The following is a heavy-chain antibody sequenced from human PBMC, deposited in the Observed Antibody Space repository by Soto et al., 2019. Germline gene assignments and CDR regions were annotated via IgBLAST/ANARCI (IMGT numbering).Heavy chain of an antibody. CDR2: ISGSSSNI. V-gene: IGHV3-48*01. J-gene: IGHJ3*02. CDR3: ARSAFDI. CDR1: GFTFNTYW. Sequence: GXSLRLSCAASGFTFNTYWMTWVRQAPGKGLEWLSYISGSSSNIYYTDSVKGRFTVSRDNAKNSLYLQVNSLRAEDTAVYYCARSAFDIWGQGTKVTVSS.